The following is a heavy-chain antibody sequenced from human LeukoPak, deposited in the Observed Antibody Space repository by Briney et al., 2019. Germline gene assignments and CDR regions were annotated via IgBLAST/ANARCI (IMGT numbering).Heavy chain of an antibody. D-gene: IGHD2-15*01. Sequence: GASVKVSCKASGGTFSSYAINWVRQAPGQGLEWMGRIIPIFGTANYAQKFQGRVTITTDESTSTAYMELSSLRCVDTAVYYCERDECSGGSCYTGDYYYYMDVWGKGTTVTVSS. CDR2: IIPIFGTA. J-gene: IGHJ6*03. CDR3: ERDECSGGSCYTGDYYYYMDV. CDR1: GGTFSSYA. V-gene: IGHV1-69*05.